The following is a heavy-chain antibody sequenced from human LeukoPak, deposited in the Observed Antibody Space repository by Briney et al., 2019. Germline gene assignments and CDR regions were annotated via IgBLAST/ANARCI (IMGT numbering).Heavy chain of an antibody. D-gene: IGHD4-17*01. J-gene: IGHJ4*02. CDR1: GYTFISYY. CDR3: AREGIPGSGDLTSNRARYFDN. CDR2: ISPSGGSI. Sequence: ASVKVSCKASGYTFISYYIHWVRQAPGQGLEWMGIISPSGGSISYAQKFQGRVTMTRDTSTSTVYLELSSLRSEDTAVYYCAREGIPGSGDLTSNRARYFDNWGQGTLVTVSS. V-gene: IGHV1-46*03.